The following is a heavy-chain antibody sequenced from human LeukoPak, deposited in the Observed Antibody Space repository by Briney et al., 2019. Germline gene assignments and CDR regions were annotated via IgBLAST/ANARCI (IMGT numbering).Heavy chain of an antibody. CDR3: ARPGELRAFDI. J-gene: IGHJ3*02. Sequence: GESLKISFKGSGSRFTSYWIGWVRQMPGKGLEWMGIIYPGDSDTRYSPSFQGQVTISADKSISTAYLQWSSLKASDTAMYYCARPGELRAFDIWGQGTMVTVSS. V-gene: IGHV5-51*01. CDR1: GSRFTSYW. D-gene: IGHD1-26*01. CDR2: IYPGDSDT.